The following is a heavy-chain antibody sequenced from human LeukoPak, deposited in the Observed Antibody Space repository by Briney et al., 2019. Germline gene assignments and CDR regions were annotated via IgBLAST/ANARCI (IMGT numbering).Heavy chain of an antibody. CDR2: IYTSGST. Sequence: PSETLSLTCTVFGGSISSHYWSWIRQPPGKGLEWIGYIYTSGSTNYNPSLKSRVTISVDTSKNQFSLKLSSVTAADTAVYYCARHAYYYDSSGPSKDTHDAFDIWGQGTMVTVSS. CDR1: GGSISSHY. J-gene: IGHJ3*02. V-gene: IGHV4-4*09. D-gene: IGHD3-22*01. CDR3: ARHAYYYDSSGPSKDTHDAFDI.